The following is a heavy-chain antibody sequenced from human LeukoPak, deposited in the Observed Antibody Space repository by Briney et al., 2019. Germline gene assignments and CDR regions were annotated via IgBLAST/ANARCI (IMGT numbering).Heavy chain of an antibody. CDR2: IYYSGST. V-gene: IGHV4-39*01. Sequence: SETLSLTCIVSGGSISRSTYYWGWIRQPPGKGLEWIGSIYYSGSTYYNPSLKSRVTISVDTSKNQFSLKLSSVTAADTAVYYCARRLLWFGESIDYWGQGTLVTVSS. D-gene: IGHD3-10*01. CDR3: ARRLLWFGESIDY. CDR1: GGSISRSTYY. J-gene: IGHJ4*02.